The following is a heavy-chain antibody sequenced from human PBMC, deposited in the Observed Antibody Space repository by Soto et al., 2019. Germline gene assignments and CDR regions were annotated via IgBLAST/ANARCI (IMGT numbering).Heavy chain of an antibody. D-gene: IGHD3-16*01. J-gene: IGHJ6*02. Sequence: PTETLFRTCSVCGYSIRSGNGCCSWNRQPPGKGLEWIGYIFSSGTTYYNPSLKSRLTMSLDASQNQFSLKLNSLTDADTAVYFCARVPSPFDYYYAMDVWGQGTTVS. CDR1: GYSIRSGNGC. CDR2: IFSSGTT. CDR3: ARVPSPFDYYYAMDV. V-gene: IGHV4-30-4*01.